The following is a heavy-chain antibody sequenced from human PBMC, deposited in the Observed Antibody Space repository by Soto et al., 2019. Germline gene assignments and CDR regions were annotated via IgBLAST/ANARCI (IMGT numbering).Heavy chain of an antibody. J-gene: IGHJ5*02. V-gene: IGHV1-3*01. Sequence: ASVKVSCKASGYTFTRYTMNWVRQAPGQRLEWMGWINPDNGNTKSSQRFQDRVIITRDTSASTAYMDLSSLRSEDTAVYYCARGIATGQLDPWGQGTLVTVYS. D-gene: IGHD2-15*01. CDR3: ARGIATGQLDP. CDR1: GYTFTRYT. CDR2: INPDNGNT.